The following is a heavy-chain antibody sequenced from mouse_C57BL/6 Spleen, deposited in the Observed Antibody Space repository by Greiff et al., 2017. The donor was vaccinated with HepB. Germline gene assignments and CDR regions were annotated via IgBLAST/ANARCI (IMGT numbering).Heavy chain of an antibody. Sequence: EVQLQQSGAELVRPGASVKLSSTASGFNIKDYYMHWVKQRPEQGLEWIGRIDPEDGDTEYAPKFQGKATMTADTSSNTAYLQLSSLTSEDTAVYYCTTITTVVGRWYFDVWGTGTTVTVSS. CDR3: TTITTVVGRWYFDV. CDR2: IDPEDGDT. V-gene: IGHV14-1*01. D-gene: IGHD1-1*01. J-gene: IGHJ1*03. CDR1: GFNIKDYY.